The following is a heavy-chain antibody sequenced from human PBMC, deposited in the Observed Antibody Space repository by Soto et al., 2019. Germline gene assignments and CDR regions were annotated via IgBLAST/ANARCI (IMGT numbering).Heavy chain of an antibody. Sequence: GVLRLSCAGSGFTFSSYAMSWVRQAPVKGLEWVSAISGSGGSRYYADSVKGRFTISRDNTKNTLYLQMNSLRAEDTAVYDCAKDRAYRHWGQGTLVTVSS. D-gene: IGHD2-21*01. CDR2: ISGSGGSR. CDR3: AKDRAYRH. J-gene: IGHJ4*02. V-gene: IGHV3-23*01. CDR1: GFTFSSYA.